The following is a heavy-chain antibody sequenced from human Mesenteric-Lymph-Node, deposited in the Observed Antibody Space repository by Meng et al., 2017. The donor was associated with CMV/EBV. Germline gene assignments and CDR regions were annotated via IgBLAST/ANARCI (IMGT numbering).Heavy chain of an antibody. D-gene: IGHD6-13*01. CDR2: NYWDDDK. J-gene: IGHJ4*02. Sequence: QITLKESGPTLVKPTQTLTLTCTFSGFSLSTSGVGVGWIRQPPGKALELLALNYWDDDKRYSPTLKSKLHIPKDPSKNQVVLKMTKIDPLDNATYFCSHSSGKAAAGPFYFDYWGQGTLVTVSS. V-gene: IGHV2-5*02. CDR1: GFSLSTSGVG. CDR3: SHSSGKAAAGPFYFDY.